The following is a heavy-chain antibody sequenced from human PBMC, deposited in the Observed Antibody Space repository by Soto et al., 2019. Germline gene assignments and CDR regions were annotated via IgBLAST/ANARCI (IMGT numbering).Heavy chain of an antibody. V-gene: IGHV3-21*06. CDR2: ISSSSSYI. J-gene: IGHJ4*02. CDR1: GFTFNIYS. CDR3: ARDLEATTVTTLDY. D-gene: IGHD4-17*01. Sequence: PWGSLRLSCAASGFTFNIYSMNWVRQTPGKGLEWVSSISSSSSYIYYADSVKGRFTISRDNAKNSLYQQMNSLRAEDKAVYYCARDLEATTVTTLDYWGQGTLVTVSS.